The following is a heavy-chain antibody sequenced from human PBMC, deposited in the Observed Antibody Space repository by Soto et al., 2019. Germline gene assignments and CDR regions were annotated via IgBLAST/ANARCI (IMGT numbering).Heavy chain of an antibody. CDR2: INHSGST. CDR1: GGSFSGYY. CDR3: ASFSLWFGELTPAYYYYGMDV. J-gene: IGHJ6*02. Sequence: SETLSLTCAVYGGSFSGYYWSWIRQPPGKGLEWIGEINHSGSTNYNPSLKSRVTISVDTSKNQFSLKLSSVTAADTAVYYCASFSLWFGELTPAYYYYGMDVWGQGTTVTVSS. D-gene: IGHD3-10*01. V-gene: IGHV4-34*01.